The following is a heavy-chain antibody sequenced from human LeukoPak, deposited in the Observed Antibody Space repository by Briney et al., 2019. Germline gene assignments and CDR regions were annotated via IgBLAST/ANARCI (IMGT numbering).Heavy chain of an antibody. Sequence: GGSLRLSCAASGFTFSSYSMNWVRQAPGKGLEWVSAISDGGGTTYYADSVKGRFTVARDNSKNTLYLQMNSLRAEDTAIYYCAKADPGTGAFDYWGQGTLVTVSS. D-gene: IGHD1-1*01. CDR1: GFTFSSYS. CDR3: AKADPGTGAFDY. J-gene: IGHJ4*02. V-gene: IGHV3-23*01. CDR2: ISDGGGTT.